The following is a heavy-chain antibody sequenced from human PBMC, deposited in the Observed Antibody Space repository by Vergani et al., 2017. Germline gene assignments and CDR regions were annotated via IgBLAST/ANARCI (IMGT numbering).Heavy chain of an antibody. V-gene: IGHV3-23*01. D-gene: IGHD2-21*01. CDR3: ARDTRGGDGAFDY. Sequence: EVQLLESGGGLVQPGGSLRLSCAASGFTFSSYAMNWVRQTPGKGLEWVSGISDGGDSTYYADSVKVRFTISRDSSKKTLYLQMNSLRAEDTAVYYCARDTRGGDGAFDYWGQGTLVTVSS. J-gene: IGHJ4*02. CDR2: ISDGGDST. CDR1: GFTFSSYA.